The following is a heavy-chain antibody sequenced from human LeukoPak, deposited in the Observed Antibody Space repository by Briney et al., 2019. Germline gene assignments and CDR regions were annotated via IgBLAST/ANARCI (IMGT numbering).Heavy chain of an antibody. CDR3: ARYGYSSSWHNDY. CDR1: GFTFSSYW. Sequence: GGSLRLSCAASGFTFSSYWMSWVRQTPGKGLEWVANIKQDGSEKDYVDSVKSRFTISRDNAKNSLYLQMNSLRAEDTAVYYCARYGYSSSWHNDYWGQGTLVTVSS. CDR2: IKQDGSEK. J-gene: IGHJ4*02. D-gene: IGHD6-13*01. V-gene: IGHV3-7*03.